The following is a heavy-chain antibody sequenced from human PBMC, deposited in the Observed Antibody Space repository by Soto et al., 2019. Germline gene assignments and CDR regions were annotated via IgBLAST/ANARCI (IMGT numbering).Heavy chain of an antibody. CDR1: GFSLSTSGVG. J-gene: IGHJ5*01. V-gene: IGHV2-5*02. CDR3: THRVLSIGGFDS. Sequence: QITLKESGPTLVKPTQTLTLTCTFSGFSLSTSGVGVGWIRQPPGKALEWLALIHWDDDKRYSPSLKSRLTITKATSKTHVVLRMTNMDSVDTATYYCTHRVLSIGGFDSWGQGALVTVSS. CDR2: IHWDDDK. D-gene: IGHD6-6*01.